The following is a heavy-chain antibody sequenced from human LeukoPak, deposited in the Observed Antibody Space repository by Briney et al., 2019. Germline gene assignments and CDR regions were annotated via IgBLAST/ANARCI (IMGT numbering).Heavy chain of an antibody. CDR2: ISYDGSNK. CDR1: GFTFSSYA. D-gene: IGHD3-22*01. J-gene: IGHJ3*02. CDR3: ALYYYDSSGYRPSFSDDAFDI. Sequence: GGSLRLSCAASGFTFSSYAMHWVRQAPGKGLEWVAVISYDGSNKYYADSVKGRFTISRDNSKNTLYLQMNSLRAEDTAVYYCALYYYDSSGYRPSFSDDAFDIWGQGTMVTVSS. V-gene: IGHV3-30-3*01.